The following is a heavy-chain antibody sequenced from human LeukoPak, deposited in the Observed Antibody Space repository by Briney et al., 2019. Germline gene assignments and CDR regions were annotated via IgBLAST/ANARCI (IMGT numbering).Heavy chain of an antibody. Sequence: GGSLRLSCAASGFTFSSNAMSWVRQAPGKGLEWVSAISDSGGSTYYADSVKGRFIISRDNSKNTLYLQMNSLRAEDTAVYYCAKLIAVAGTDDYWGQGTLVTVSS. D-gene: IGHD6-19*01. CDR2: ISDSGGST. CDR1: GFTFSSNA. J-gene: IGHJ4*02. V-gene: IGHV3-23*01. CDR3: AKLIAVAGTDDY.